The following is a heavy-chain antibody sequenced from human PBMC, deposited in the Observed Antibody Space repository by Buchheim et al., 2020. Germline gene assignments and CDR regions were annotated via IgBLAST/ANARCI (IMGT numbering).Heavy chain of an antibody. J-gene: IGHJ4*02. V-gene: IGHV3-7*01. CDR1: GFTFSSYW. CDR2: IKQDGSDK. CDR3: VRDSGWQWGLEY. D-gene: IGHD6-19*01. Sequence: EVQLVESGGGLVQPGGSLRLSCAASGFTFSSYWMSWVRQAPGKGLEWVANIKQDGSDKYYVDSVKGRFTISRANSKNSLYLQMDSLGVEDTAVYYCVRDSGWQWGLEYWGQGTL.